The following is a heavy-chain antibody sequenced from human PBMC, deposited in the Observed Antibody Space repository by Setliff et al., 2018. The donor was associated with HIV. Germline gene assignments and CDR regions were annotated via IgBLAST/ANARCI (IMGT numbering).Heavy chain of an antibody. CDR3: ASSFAGDPFDY. D-gene: IGHD7-27*01. J-gene: IGHJ4*02. CDR1: EFTLSGYS. CDR2: IYSGGST. Sequence: LRLSCAASEFTLSGYSMSWVRQVPGKGLEWVSVIYSGGSTYYADSVKGRFTISRHNSKNTLYLQMNSLRAEDTAVYYCASSFAGDPFDYWGQGTLVTVSS. V-gene: IGHV3-53*04.